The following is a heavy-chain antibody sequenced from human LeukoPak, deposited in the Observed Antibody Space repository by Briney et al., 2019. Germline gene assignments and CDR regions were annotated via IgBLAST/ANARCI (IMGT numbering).Heavy chain of an antibody. Sequence: ASVKVSCKASGYTFTGYYMHWVRQAPGQGLEWTGWINPNSGGTNYAQKFQGRVTMTRDTSISTAYMELSRLRSDDTAVYYCARDRITMVRGVIRGAPYNWFDPWGQGTLVTVSS. CDR1: GYTFTGYY. D-gene: IGHD3-10*01. CDR3: ARDRITMVRGVIRGAPYNWFDP. J-gene: IGHJ5*02. V-gene: IGHV1-2*02. CDR2: INPNSGGT.